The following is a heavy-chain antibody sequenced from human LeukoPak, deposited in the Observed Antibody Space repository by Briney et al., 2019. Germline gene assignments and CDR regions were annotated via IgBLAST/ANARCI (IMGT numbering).Heavy chain of an antibody. CDR1: GGSISSSSYY. V-gene: IGHV4-39*07. CDR3: ARDHSIFEY. CDR2: IYYSGST. J-gene: IGHJ4*02. D-gene: IGHD3-3*01. Sequence: PSETLSLTCTVSGGSISSSSYYWGWIRQPPGKGLEWIGSIYYSGSTYYNPSLKSRVTISVDTSKNQFSLKLSSVTAADTAVYYCARDHSIFEYWGQGTLVTVSS.